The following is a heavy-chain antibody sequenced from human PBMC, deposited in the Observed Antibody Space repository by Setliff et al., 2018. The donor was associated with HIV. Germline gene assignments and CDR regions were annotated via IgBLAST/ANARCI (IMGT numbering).Heavy chain of an antibody. J-gene: IGHJ4*02. Sequence: SETLSLTCAVSGGSISSSDWWTWVRQPPGRGLEWIGEIHHSGRTNYNPSLKSRVTISVDTSENQFSLMLSSVTAADTAVYYCARSSYCSGGSCSTFAYWGQGTLVTVSS. CDR1: GGSISSSDW. CDR2: IHHSGRT. V-gene: IGHV4-4*02. D-gene: IGHD2-15*01. CDR3: ARSSYCSGGSCSTFAY.